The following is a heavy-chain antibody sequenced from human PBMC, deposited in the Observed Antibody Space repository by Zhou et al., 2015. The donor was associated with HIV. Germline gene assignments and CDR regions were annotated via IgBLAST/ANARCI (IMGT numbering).Heavy chain of an antibody. J-gene: IGHJ2*01. CDR2: IMPSLRIT. CDR3: ARDRGGAARPGWRYFDL. D-gene: IGHD6-6*01. V-gene: IGHV1-69*04. Sequence: QLQLVQSGAELKKPGSSVKVSCRASGGSLRMNGISWVRQAPGQGLEWVGRIMPSLRITNYAQNLLGRVTITTDDSATTAFLELNSLKSEDTAVYYCARDRGGAARPGWRYFDLWGRGTLVTVSS. CDR1: GGSLRMNG.